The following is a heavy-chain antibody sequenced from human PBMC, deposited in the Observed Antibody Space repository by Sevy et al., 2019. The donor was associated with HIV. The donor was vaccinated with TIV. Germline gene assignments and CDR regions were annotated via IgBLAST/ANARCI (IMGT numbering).Heavy chain of an antibody. D-gene: IGHD6-13*01. Sequence: SETLSLTCTVSGGSISSYYWSWIRQPPGKGLEWIGYIYYSGSTNYNPPLKSPVTLSVDTSKNQFSLKLSSVTAADTAVYYCARGLEQQMNNWFDPWGQGTLVTVSS. V-gene: IGHV4-59*01. CDR2: IYYSGST. CDR3: ARGLEQQMNNWFDP. CDR1: GGSISSYY. J-gene: IGHJ5*02.